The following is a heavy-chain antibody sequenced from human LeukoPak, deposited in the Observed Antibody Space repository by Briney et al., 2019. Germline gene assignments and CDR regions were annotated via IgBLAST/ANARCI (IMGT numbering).Heavy chain of an antibody. CDR3: ASLRTHYDRSYYYGMDV. D-gene: IGHD3-22*01. CDR1: GFTFSSYS. CDR2: ISSSSSYI. Sequence: GGSLRLSCAASGFTFSSYSMNWVRQAPGKGLEWVSSISSSSSYIYYADSVKGRFTISRDNAKNSLYLQMNSLRAEDTAVYYCASLRTHYDRSYYYGMDVWGQGTTVTVSS. J-gene: IGHJ6*02. V-gene: IGHV3-21*01.